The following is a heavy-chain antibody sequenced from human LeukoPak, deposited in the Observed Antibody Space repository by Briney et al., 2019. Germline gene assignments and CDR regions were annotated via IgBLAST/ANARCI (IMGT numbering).Heavy chain of an antibody. D-gene: IGHD6-13*01. J-gene: IGHJ4*02. V-gene: IGHV4-59*01. CDR2: IYYSGTT. CDR1: GGSISNYS. Sequence: SETLSLTCTVSGGSISNYSWSWIRQPPGKRLEWIGYIYYSGTTNYNPSRKSRVTISVDTSKNQFSLKLNSVTAADTAVYYCARGVYIAAAQYGYWGQGTLVTVSS. CDR3: ARGVYIAAAQYGY.